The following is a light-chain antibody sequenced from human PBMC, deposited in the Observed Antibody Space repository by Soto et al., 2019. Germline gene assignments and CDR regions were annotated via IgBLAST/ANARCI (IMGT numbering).Light chain of an antibody. V-gene: IGKV4-1*01. CDR3: QQYYSTPIT. Sequence: DILITQSQDSLAVSLGGRATINCRSSQSVLYSSNNKNYLAWYQQKPGQPPKLLIYWASTRESGVPDRFSGSGSGTDFTLTISSLQAEDVAVYYCQQYYSTPITFGQGTRLEIK. CDR2: WAS. J-gene: IGKJ5*01. CDR1: QSVLYSSNNKNY.